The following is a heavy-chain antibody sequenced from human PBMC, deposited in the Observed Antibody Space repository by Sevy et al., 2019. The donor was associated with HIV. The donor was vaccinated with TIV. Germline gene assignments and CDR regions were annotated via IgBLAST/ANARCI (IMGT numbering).Heavy chain of an antibody. V-gene: IGHV3-7*04. CDR3: GRGSSGRNVGPYDY. Sequence: GGSLRLSCEASGFSFSSYWMSWVRQAPGKGLEWVANIKQDGSEKFYVDSVEGRFTISRDNARNSLYLQMNSLRAEDTAVYFCGRGSSGRNVGPYDYWGQGTPVTVSS. D-gene: IGHD1-26*01. J-gene: IGHJ4*02. CDR2: IKQDGSEK. CDR1: GFSFSSYW.